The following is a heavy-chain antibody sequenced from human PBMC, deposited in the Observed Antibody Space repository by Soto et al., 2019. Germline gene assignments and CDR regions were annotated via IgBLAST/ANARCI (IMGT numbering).Heavy chain of an antibody. J-gene: IGHJ5*02. V-gene: IGHV3-15*01. CDR1: GFTFSNAW. CDR2: IKSKTDGGTT. D-gene: IGHD4-17*01. CDR3: TTVRDYGDYSWFDP. Sequence: GSLRLSCAASGFTFSNAWMSWVRQAPGKGLEWVGRIKSKTDGGTTDYAAPVKGRFTISRDDSKNTLYLQMNSLKTEDTAVYYCTTVRDYGDYSWFDPWGQGTLVTVSS.